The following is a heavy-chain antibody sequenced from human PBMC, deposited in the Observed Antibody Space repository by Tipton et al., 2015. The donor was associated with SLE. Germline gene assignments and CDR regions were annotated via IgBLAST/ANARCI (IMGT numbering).Heavy chain of an antibody. V-gene: IGHV4-59*01. CDR1: GGSISSYY. D-gene: IGHD5-18*01. CDR2: IYHSGST. Sequence: TLSLTCTVSGGSISSYYWSWIRQPPGKGLEWIGSIYHSGSTYYNPSLKSRVTISVDTSKNQFSLKLSSVTAADTAVYYCAREAAMVTDYWGQGTLVTVSS. CDR3: AREAAMVTDY. J-gene: IGHJ4*02.